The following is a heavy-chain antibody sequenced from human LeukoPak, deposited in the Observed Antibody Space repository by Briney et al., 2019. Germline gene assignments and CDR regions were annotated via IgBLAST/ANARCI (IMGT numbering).Heavy chain of an antibody. V-gene: IGHV4-39*07. CDR3: ARESYSNKVPY. J-gene: IGHJ4*02. CDR1: GGSISSGGYY. Sequence: PSETLSLTCTVSGGSISSGGYYWSWIRQHPGKGLEWIGSIYYSGSTYYNPSLKSRVTISVDTSKHQFSLKLSSVTAADTALYYCARESYSNKVPYWGQGTLVTVSS. CDR2: IYYSGST. D-gene: IGHD4-11*01.